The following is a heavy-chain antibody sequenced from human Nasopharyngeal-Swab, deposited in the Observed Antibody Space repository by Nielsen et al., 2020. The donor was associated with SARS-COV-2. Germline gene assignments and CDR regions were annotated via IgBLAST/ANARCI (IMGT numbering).Heavy chain of an antibody. V-gene: IGHV4-34*01. Sequence: RQAPGKGLEWIGEINHSGSTNYNPSLESRVTISVDTSKNQFSLKLSSVTAADTAVYYCARRGYPATDYWGQGTLATVSS. J-gene: IGHJ4*02. CDR2: INHSGST. CDR3: ARRGYPATDY. D-gene: IGHD3-22*01.